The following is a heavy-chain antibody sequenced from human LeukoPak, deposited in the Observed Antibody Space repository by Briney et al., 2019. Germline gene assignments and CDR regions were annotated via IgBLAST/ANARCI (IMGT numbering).Heavy chain of an antibody. J-gene: IGHJ3*02. CDR1: GDSFINYW. CDR2: IYPGNSDT. D-gene: IGHD5-12*01. V-gene: IGHV5-51*01. Sequence: GESLKISCKGSGDSFINYWIGWVRQMPGKGLEWMGIIYPGNSDTLYNPSFQGQVTISVDKSISTAYLQWSSLQASDTAMYYCARQGGFPLLDAFDIWGQGTMVTVSS. CDR3: ARQGGFPLLDAFDI.